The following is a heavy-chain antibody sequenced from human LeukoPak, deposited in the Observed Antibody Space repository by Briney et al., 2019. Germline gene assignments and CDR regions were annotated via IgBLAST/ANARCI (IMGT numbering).Heavy chain of an antibody. Sequence: GGSLRLSCSASGFTFNTYWMHWVRQAPGKGLVWVSHINPDGSETNYADSVTGRFTISRDNVKNTLYLQMNSLRAEDTAVYYCARDPVRRDSYWGQGILVTVSS. D-gene: IGHD3-10*01. CDR3: ARDPVRRDSY. J-gene: IGHJ4*02. CDR2: INPDGSET. CDR1: GFTFNTYW. V-gene: IGHV3-74*01.